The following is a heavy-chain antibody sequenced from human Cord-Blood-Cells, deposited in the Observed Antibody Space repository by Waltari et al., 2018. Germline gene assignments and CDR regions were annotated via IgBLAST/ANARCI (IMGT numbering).Heavy chain of an antibody. CDR1: GGSFSGYY. CDR3: ARGSSGSFYNWFDP. CDR2: INHSGST. V-gene: IGHV4-34*01. J-gene: IGHJ5*02. Sequence: QVQLQQWGAGLLKPSETLSLTCAVYGGSFSGYYWSWIRQPPGKGLEWIGEINHSGSTNYNPSLQSRVTISVDTSKNQFSLKLSSVTAADTAVYYCARGSSGSFYNWFDPWGQGTLVTVSS. D-gene: IGHD1-26*01.